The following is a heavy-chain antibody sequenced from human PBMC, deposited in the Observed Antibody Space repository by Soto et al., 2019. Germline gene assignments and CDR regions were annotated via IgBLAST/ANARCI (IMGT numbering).Heavy chain of an antibody. Sequence: PSQTLSLTCAISGDSVSSNSATWNLIRQSPSRGLEWLGRTYYRSKWYYDYAVSVKSRITINPDTSKNQFSLQLSSVTPEDTAVYYCARDPVTAADYFDYWGPGTLVTVSS. D-gene: IGHD6-13*01. V-gene: IGHV6-1*01. CDR3: ARDPVTAADYFDY. CDR1: GDSVSSNSAT. J-gene: IGHJ4*02. CDR2: TYYRSKWYY.